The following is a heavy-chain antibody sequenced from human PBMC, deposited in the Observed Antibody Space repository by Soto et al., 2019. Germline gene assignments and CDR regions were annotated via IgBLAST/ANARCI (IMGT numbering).Heavy chain of an antibody. V-gene: IGHV3-30-3*01. D-gene: IGHD6-19*01. CDR1: KFTVSSYA. CDR3: ARGSVAGITYYYGMDV. Sequence: PGGSLRLSCAASKFTVSSYAMHWVRQDPGKGLEWVAVISYDGSNKYYADSVKGRFTISRDNSKNTLYLQMNSLRAEDTAVYYCARGSVAGITYYYGMDVWGQGTTVTVSS. CDR2: ISYDGSNK. J-gene: IGHJ6*02.